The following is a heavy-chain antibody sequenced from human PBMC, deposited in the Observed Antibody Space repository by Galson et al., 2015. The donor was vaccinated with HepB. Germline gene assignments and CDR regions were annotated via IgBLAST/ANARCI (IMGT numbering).Heavy chain of an antibody. Sequence: QSGAEVKKPGESLRISCKGSGYSFTSYWISWVRQMPGKGLEWMGRIDPSDSYTNYSPSFQGHVTISADKSISTAYLQWSSLKASDTAMYYCARLTIDSSGYYYVRAFDIWGQGTMVTVSS. CDR3: ARLTIDSSGYYYVRAFDI. J-gene: IGHJ3*02. CDR2: IDPSDSYT. V-gene: IGHV5-10-1*01. D-gene: IGHD3-22*01. CDR1: GYSFTSYW.